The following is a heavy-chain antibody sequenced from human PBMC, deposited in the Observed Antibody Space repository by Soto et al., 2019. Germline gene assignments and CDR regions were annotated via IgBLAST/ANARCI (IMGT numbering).Heavy chain of an antibody. CDR1: GYSFTSYW. CDR3: ARTSAAGKYYYGMDV. D-gene: IGHD6-13*01. V-gene: IGHV5-51*01. J-gene: IGHJ6*02. Sequence: GESLKISCKGSGYSFTSYWIGWVRQMPGNGLEWMGIIYPGDSDTRYSPSFQGQVTISADKSISTAYLQWSSLKASDTAMYYCARTSAAGKYYYGMDVWGQGTTVTVSS. CDR2: IYPGDSDT.